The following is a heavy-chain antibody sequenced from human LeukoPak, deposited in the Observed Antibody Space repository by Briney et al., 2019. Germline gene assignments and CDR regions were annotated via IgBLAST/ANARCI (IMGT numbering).Heavy chain of an antibody. CDR2: IYYSGST. CDR3: ARSFDRRDGYNSDAFDI. J-gene: IGHJ3*02. Sequence: PSETLSLTCTVSGGSISSYYWSWLRQPPGKGLEWIGYIYYSGSTNYNPSLKSRVTISVDTSKNQFSLKLSSVTAADTAVYYCARSFDRRDGYNSDAFDIWGQGTMVTVSS. CDR1: GGSISSYY. D-gene: IGHD5-24*01. V-gene: IGHV4-59*01.